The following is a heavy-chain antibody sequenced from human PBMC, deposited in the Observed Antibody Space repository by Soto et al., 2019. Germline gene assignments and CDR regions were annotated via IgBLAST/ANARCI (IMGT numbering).Heavy chain of an antibody. Sequence: SVKVSCKASGGTFSSYAISWVRQAPGQGLEWMGGIIPIFGTANYAQKFQGRVTITADESTSTAYMELSSLRSEDTAVYYCARDWREMTTIKDYYGMDVWGQGTTVTVSS. J-gene: IGHJ6*02. CDR3: ARDWREMTTIKDYYGMDV. CDR2: IIPIFGTA. CDR1: GGTFSSYA. V-gene: IGHV1-69*13. D-gene: IGHD4-4*01.